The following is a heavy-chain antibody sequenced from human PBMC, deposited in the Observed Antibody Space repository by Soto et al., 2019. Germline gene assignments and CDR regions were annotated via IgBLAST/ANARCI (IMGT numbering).Heavy chain of an antibody. V-gene: IGHV3-48*02. D-gene: IGHD5-12*01. CDR1: GFTFSSYS. J-gene: IGHJ4*02. CDR3: ARAQRWLQLQPFDY. CDR2: ISSSSSTI. Sequence: EVQLVESGGGLVQPGGSLRLSCAASGFTFSSYSMNWVRQAPGKGLEWVSYISSSSSTIYYADSVKGRFTISRDNAKNSLYLQMNSLRDEDTAVYYCARAQRWLQLQPFDYWGQGTLVTVSS.